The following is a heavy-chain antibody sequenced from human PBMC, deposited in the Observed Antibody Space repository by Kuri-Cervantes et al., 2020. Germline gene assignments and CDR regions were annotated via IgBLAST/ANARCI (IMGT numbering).Heavy chain of an antibody. CDR2: IYYSGST. J-gene: IGHJ4*02. V-gene: IGHV4-39*02. Sequence: GSLRLSCTVSGGSISSSSYYWGWIRQPPGKGLEWIGGIYYSGSTYYNPSLKSRVTISVDTSKNQFSLKLSSVTAADTAVYYCARDSGYDSRGAFDYWGQGTLVTVSS. CDR1: GGSISSSSYY. CDR3: ARDSGYDSRGAFDY. D-gene: IGHD3-22*01.